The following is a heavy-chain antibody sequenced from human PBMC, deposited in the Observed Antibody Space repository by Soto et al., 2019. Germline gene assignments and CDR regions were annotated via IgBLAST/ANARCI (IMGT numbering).Heavy chain of an antibody. CDR3: ARAPSSGSYEYFQH. V-gene: IGHV4-59*01. D-gene: IGHD1-26*01. CDR2: IYYSGST. CDR1: GGSISSYY. J-gene: IGHJ1*01. Sequence: SETLSLTCTVSGGSISSYYWSWIRQPPGKGLEWIGYIYYSGSTNYNPSLKSRVTISVDTSKNQFSLKLSSVTAAVTAVYYCARAPSSGSYEYFQHWGQVTLVTVSS.